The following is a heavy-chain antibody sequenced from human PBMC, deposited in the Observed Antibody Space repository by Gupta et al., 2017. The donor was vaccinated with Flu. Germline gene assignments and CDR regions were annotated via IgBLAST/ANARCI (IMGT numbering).Heavy chain of an antibody. CDR1: GFTFSSYA. Sequence: DVQLGESGGDLVQPGGSLRIFCAAPGFTFSSYAMNWVRQAPGKGLEWISYISSSGSTIFYADSLKGRFTISRDNAKNSLYLQMSSLRVEDTAVYYCARNWIGVEAFDYWGPGTLVTVSS. V-gene: IGHV3-48*03. CDR2: ISSSGSTI. J-gene: IGHJ4*02. D-gene: IGHD2-2*03. CDR3: ARNWIGVEAFDY.